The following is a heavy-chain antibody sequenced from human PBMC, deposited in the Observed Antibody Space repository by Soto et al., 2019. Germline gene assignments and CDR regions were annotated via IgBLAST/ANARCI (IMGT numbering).Heavy chain of an antibody. V-gene: IGHV3-48*03. Sequence: EVQLVESGGGLVQPGGSLRLSCTASGFAFSSYEMNWVRQAPGKGPEWVSYISSSSATIHYVDSVKGRFTISRDNAKNSVYLQMNSLRAEDSAVYHCARAAGIMTRGFHGMDVWGQGTTVTVSS. CDR1: GFAFSSYE. D-gene: IGHD3-10*01. J-gene: IGHJ6*02. CDR3: ARAAGIMTRGFHGMDV. CDR2: ISSSSATI.